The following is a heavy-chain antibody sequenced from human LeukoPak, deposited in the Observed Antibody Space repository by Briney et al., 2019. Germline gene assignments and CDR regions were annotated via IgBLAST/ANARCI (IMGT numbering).Heavy chain of an antibody. CDR3: ARAGRDIVATIPYYYYYYMDV. V-gene: IGHV4-39*07. D-gene: IGHD5-12*01. Sequence: ASETLSLTCTVSGGSISSSSYYWGWIRQPPGKGLEWIGSIYYSGSTYYNPSLKSRVTITVDTSKNQFSLKLSSVTAADTAVYYCARAGRDIVATIPYYYYYYMDVWGKGTTVTVSS. CDR2: IYYSGST. CDR1: GGSISSSSYY. J-gene: IGHJ6*03.